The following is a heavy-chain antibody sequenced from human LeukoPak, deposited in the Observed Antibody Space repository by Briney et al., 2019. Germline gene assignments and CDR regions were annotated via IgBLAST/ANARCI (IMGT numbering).Heavy chain of an antibody. Sequence: SVKVSCKASGGTFSSYAISWVRQAPGQGLEWMGGIIPIFGTANYAQKFQGRVTITADESTSTAYMELSSLRSDDTAVYYCAREDCSGGSCYPADYWGQGTLVTVSS. V-gene: IGHV1-69*13. D-gene: IGHD2-15*01. CDR2: IIPIFGTA. CDR1: GGTFSSYA. CDR3: AREDCSGGSCYPADY. J-gene: IGHJ4*02.